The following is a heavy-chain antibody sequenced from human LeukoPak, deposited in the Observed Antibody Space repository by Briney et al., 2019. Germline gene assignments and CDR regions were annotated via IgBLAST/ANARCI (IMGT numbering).Heavy chain of an antibody. Sequence: ASVKVSCKASGYTFTSYGISWVRQAPGQGLERMGWISAYNGNTNYAQKLQGRVTMTTDTSTSTAYMELRSLRSDDTAVYYCASGAATTDPHYYYYYGMDVWGQGTTVTVSS. D-gene: IGHD5-12*01. CDR3: ASGAATTDPHYYYYYGMDV. V-gene: IGHV1-18*01. J-gene: IGHJ6*02. CDR1: GYTFTSYG. CDR2: ISAYNGNT.